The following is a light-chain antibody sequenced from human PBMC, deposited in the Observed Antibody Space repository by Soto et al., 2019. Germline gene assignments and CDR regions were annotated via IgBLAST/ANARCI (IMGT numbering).Light chain of an antibody. J-gene: IGKJ1*01. CDR1: QTIRSNY. Sequence: ETVLTQSPATLSLSPGERATLSCRASQTIRSNYLAWYRQTPGQAPRLLIYGASNRATGIADRCSGSGSGTDFTLIISRLEPEDFALYYWQQYGSSPWTFGQGTKLEIK. CDR3: QQYGSSPWT. CDR2: GAS. V-gene: IGKV3-20*01.